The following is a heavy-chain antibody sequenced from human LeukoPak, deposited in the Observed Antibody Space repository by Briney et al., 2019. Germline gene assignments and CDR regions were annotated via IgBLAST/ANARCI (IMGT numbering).Heavy chain of an antibody. CDR3: ARVRPYVGSTYYYGMDV. CDR2: IYYSGST. CDR1: GGSISSYY. Sequence: SETLSLTFTVSGGSISSYYWSWIRQPPGKGLEWIGYIYYSGSTNYNPSLKSRVTISVDTSKNQFSLKLSSVTAADTAVYYCARVRPYVGSTYYYGMDVWGQGTTVTVSS. D-gene: IGHD2-2*01. J-gene: IGHJ6*02. V-gene: IGHV4-59*01.